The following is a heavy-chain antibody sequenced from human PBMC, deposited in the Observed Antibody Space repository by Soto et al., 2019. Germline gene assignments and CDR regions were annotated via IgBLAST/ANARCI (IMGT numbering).Heavy chain of an antibody. D-gene: IGHD3-3*01. CDR2: INHSGGT. J-gene: IGHJ4*02. Sequence: SETLSLTCAVYGGSFSGYYWSWIRQPPGKGLEWIGEINHSGGTNYNPSLKSRVTISVDTSKNQFSLKLSSVTAADTAVYYCARRRAKITIFGVAPIDYWGQGTLVTVSS. V-gene: IGHV4-34*01. CDR3: ARRRAKITIFGVAPIDY. CDR1: GGSFSGYY.